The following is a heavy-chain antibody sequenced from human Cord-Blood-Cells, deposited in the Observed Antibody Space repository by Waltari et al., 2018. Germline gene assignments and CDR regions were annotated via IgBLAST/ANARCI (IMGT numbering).Heavy chain of an antibody. V-gene: IGHV4-39*01. Sequence: QLQLQESGLGLVKPSETLSLTCTVSGGSISSSSYYWGWIRQPPGKGLEWIGSIYYRGSTYYNPSLKSRVTISVDTSKNQFSLKLSSVTAADTAVYYCARPRGSYYAFDIWGQGTMVTVSS. D-gene: IGHD1-26*01. CDR3: ARPRGSYYAFDI. CDR1: GGSISSSSYY. CDR2: IYYRGST. J-gene: IGHJ3*02.